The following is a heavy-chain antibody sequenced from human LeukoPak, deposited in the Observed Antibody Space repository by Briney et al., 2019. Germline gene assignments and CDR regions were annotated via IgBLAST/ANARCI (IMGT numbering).Heavy chain of an antibody. J-gene: IGHJ3*02. CDR1: GASISGYY. V-gene: IGHV4-59*08. D-gene: IGHD5-18*01. CDR2: IYYSVNT. Sequence: PSESLSLTCTVSGASISGYYWSWIRQPPWKGLEWIGYIYYSVNTNYNPSLKSRVTISVDTSKNQISLKLSSVTAADTAIYYCARPSRRGYVDGFDIWGQGTMVTVSS. CDR3: ARPSRRGYVDGFDI.